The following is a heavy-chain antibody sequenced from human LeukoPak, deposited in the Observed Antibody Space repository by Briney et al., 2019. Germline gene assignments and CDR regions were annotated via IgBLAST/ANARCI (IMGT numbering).Heavy chain of an antibody. CDR2: ISTYDGNT. V-gene: IGHV1-18*01. D-gene: IGHD3-22*01. CDR3: AKSGASSGYSPIDY. J-gene: IGHJ4*02. CDR1: GYSFTSYG. Sequence: ASVKVSCKASGYSFTSYGISWVRQAPGQGLEWMGCISTYDGNTNFAQNVQGRVTMSTDSSTRTAYMELTSLRSDDTAVYYCAKSGASSGYSPIDYWGPGTLVTVSS.